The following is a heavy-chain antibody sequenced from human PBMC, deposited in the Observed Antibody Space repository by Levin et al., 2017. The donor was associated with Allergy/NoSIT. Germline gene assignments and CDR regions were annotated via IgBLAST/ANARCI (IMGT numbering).Heavy chain of an antibody. D-gene: IGHD3-3*01. CDR1: GFTFNNYA. J-gene: IGHJ4*02. V-gene: IGHV3-23*01. CDR2: ITGDAEDT. CDR3: AKGITIFGVGRLDC. Sequence: LSLTCAASGFTFNNYAMNWVRQTAGKGLEWVSGITGDAEDTHYADSVKGRFTISRDNSKNTVYLQMNSLRAEDTAIYYCAKGITIFGVGRLDCWGQGTLVTVSS.